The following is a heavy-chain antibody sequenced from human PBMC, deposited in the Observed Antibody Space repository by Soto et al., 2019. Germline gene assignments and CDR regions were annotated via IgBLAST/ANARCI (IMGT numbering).Heavy chain of an antibody. CDR1: GGSISSYY. CDR3: ARSIRFLELDYYYMDV. D-gene: IGHD3-3*01. J-gene: IGHJ6*03. V-gene: IGHV4-59*01. CDR2: IYYSGST. Sequence: SETLSLTCTVSGGSISSYYWSWIRQPPGKGLEWIGYIYYSGSTNYNPSLKSRVTISVDTSKNQFSLKLSSVTAADTAVYYCARSIRFLELDYYYMDVWGKGTTVTVSS.